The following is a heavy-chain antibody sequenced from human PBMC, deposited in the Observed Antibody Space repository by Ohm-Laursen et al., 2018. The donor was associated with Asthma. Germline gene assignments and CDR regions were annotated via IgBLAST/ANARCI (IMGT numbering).Heavy chain of an antibody. CDR2: ISSSSSYI. Sequence: SLRLSCSASGFTFSSYGMNWVRQAPGKGLEWVSSISSSSSYIYYADSVKGRFTISRDNAKNSLYLQMNSLRAEDTAVYYCARDRSTIFGVVGKPCMDVWGQGTTVTVSS. V-gene: IGHV3-21*01. D-gene: IGHD3-3*01. CDR3: ARDRSTIFGVVGKPCMDV. CDR1: GFTFSSYG. J-gene: IGHJ6*02.